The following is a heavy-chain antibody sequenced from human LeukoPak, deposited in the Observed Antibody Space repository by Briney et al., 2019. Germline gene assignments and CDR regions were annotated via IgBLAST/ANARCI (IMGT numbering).Heavy chain of an antibody. Sequence: NPSETLSLTCAVYGGSFSGYYWSWIRQPPGKGMEWIGEINHSGSTNYSASLKSRVTTSLDTSKNQLSLRLSSVTAADTAVYYCARGEPLRLGELDYFDPWGQGTLVTVSS. CDR2: INHSGST. J-gene: IGHJ5*02. CDR1: GGSFSGYY. V-gene: IGHV4-34*01. D-gene: IGHD3-16*01. CDR3: ARGEPLRLGELDYFDP.